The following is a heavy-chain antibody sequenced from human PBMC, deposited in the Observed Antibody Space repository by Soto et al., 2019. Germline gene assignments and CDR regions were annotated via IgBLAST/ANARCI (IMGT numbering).Heavy chain of an antibody. V-gene: IGHV1-18*01. D-gene: IGHD2-2*01. CDR1: GYTFTSYG. J-gene: IGHJ6*02. Sequence: ASVKVSCKASGYTFTSYGISWVRQAPGQGLEWMGWISAYNGKTNYAQKLQGRVTMTTDTSTSTAYMELRSMRSDDTDVYYCARDTPLEVGYCSSTSSCHGMDVWGPGTKVTVS. CDR3: ARDTPLEVGYCSSTSSCHGMDV. CDR2: ISAYNGKT.